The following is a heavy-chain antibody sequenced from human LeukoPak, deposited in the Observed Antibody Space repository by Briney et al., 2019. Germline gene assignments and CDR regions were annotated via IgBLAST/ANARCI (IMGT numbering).Heavy chain of an antibody. CDR3: ARAGWFGESSDY. CDR2: ISSSSSYI. J-gene: IGHJ4*02. CDR1: GFTFSSYS. V-gene: IGHV3-21*04. D-gene: IGHD3-10*01. Sequence: GGSLRLSCAASGFTFSSYSMNWVRQAPGKGLEWVSSISSSSSYIYYADSVKGRFTISRDNAKNSLYLQMNSLRAEDTAVYYCARAGWFGESSDYWGQGTLFTVSS.